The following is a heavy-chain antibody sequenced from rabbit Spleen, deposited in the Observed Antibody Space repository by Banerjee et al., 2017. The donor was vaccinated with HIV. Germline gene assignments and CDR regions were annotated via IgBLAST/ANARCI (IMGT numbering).Heavy chain of an antibody. CDR3: ATYVDYDGDFNL. CDR1: GFDFSGTYY. Sequence: QSLEESGGGLVQPEGSLTLTCKVSGFDFSGTYYMCWVRQAPGKGLEWIACIDTGFGATTYYASWAKGRFTISKTSSTTVTLQMTSLTAADTATYFCATYVDYDGDFNLWGQGTLVTVS. J-gene: IGHJ4*01. CDR2: IDTGFGATT. V-gene: IGHV1S40*01. D-gene: IGHD2-1*01.